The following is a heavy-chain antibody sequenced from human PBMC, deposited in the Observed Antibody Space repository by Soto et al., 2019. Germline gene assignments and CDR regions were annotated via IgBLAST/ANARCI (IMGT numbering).Heavy chain of an antibody. CDR3: ARAEYSSSPTEYYY. Sequence: GASVKVSCKASGGTFSSYAISWVRQAPGQGLEWMGWIIPNSGTANYAQKFQGWVTMTGDTSISTAYMELSRLRSDDTAVYYCARAEYSSSPTEYYYWGQGTLVTVSS. J-gene: IGHJ4*02. D-gene: IGHD6-6*01. CDR2: IIPNSGTA. V-gene: IGHV1-2*04. CDR1: GGTFSSYA.